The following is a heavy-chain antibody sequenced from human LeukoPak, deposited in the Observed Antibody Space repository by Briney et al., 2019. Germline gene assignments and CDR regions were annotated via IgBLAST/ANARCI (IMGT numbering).Heavy chain of an antibody. D-gene: IGHD3-10*01. CDR3: ERRFGEGAFDI. CDR2: ISGSRNYI. V-gene: IGHV3-21*01. Sequence: GGSLRLSCPASGFTFTTYSMDWVRQSPGKGREWVSSISGSRNYIYYADSVKGRSTISRDNAKTPLYRQITSLRDEDTGVYYCERRFGEGAFDIWGQGTMVTVSS. CDR1: GFTFTTYS. J-gene: IGHJ3*02.